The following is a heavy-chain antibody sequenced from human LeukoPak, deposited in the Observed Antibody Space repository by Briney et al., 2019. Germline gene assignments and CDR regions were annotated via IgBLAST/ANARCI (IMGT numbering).Heavy chain of an antibody. V-gene: IGHV3-53*01. CDR2: IYAGGST. D-gene: IGHD1-14*01. CDR1: GFTVSSNY. CDR3: ARGFNRGFDP. J-gene: IGHJ5*02. Sequence: GGSLRLSCTASGFTVSSNYMSWVRQAPGKGLEWVSVIYAGGSTYYADSVKGRFTFSRDNSKNTLYLQMNSLRAEDTAVYYCARGFNRGFDPWGQGTLVTVSS.